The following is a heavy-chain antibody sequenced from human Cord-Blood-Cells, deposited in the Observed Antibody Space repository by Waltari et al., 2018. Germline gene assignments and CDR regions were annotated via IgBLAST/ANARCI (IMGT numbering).Heavy chain of an antibody. CDR1: GFTFSSYG. J-gene: IGHJ4*02. Sequence: QVQLVESGGGVVQPGRSLRLSCAASGFTFSSYGMHWVRQAPGKGLEWVAVISYDGSKKYYADSMKGRFTISRDNSKNTLYLQMNSLRAEDTAVYYCAKDGTGELDYWGQGTLVTVSS. D-gene: IGHD7-27*01. V-gene: IGHV3-30*18. CDR3: AKDGTGELDY. CDR2: ISYDGSKK.